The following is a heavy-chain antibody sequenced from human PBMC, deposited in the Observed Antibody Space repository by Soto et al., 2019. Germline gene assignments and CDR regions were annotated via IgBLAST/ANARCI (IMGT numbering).Heavy chain of an antibody. D-gene: IGHD3-16*01. V-gene: IGHV4-30-2*01. Sequence: SDPLSRTFVDSGGPISTRGFSWSWIRQPPGKGLEWIGYIYHSGSTYYNPSLKSRVTISVDRSKNQFSLKLSSVTAADTAVYYCARGPPFHWGQGTLVTVS. J-gene: IGHJ4*02. CDR2: IYHSGST. CDR1: GGPISTRGFS. CDR3: ARGPPFH.